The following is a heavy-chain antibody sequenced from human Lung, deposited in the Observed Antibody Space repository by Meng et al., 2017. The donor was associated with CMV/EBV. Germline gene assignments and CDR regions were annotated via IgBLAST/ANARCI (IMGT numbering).Heavy chain of an antibody. CDR2: INPNSGST. Sequence: ASVXVSCKSFGYIFTGYYMHWVRQAPGQGLEGVGWINPNSGSTKYVEKFQGRVTMTRDWSISTAYLEVNRLTSDDTAVYYCARVLPVNAFDIWGPGTMVTVSS. CDR1: GYIFTGYY. V-gene: IGHV1-2*02. CDR3: ARVLPVNAFDI. J-gene: IGHJ3*02.